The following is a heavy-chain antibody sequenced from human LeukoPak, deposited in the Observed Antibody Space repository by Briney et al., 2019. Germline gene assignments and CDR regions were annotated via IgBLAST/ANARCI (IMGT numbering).Heavy chain of an antibody. D-gene: IGHD6-19*01. CDR3: ASSSVAGTYY. CDR2: IYNSGST. V-gene: IGHV4-59*01. CDR1: GGSFSSFY. Sequence: SETLSLTCTVSGGSFSSFYWSWIRQPPGKGLEWIGYIYNSGSTNYNPSLKSRVTISVDTSKNQFSLKLNSVTAADTAVYYCASSSVAGTYYWGQGTLVTVSS. J-gene: IGHJ4*02.